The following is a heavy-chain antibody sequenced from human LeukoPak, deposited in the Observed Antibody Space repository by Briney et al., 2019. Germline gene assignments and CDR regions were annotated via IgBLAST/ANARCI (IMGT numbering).Heavy chain of an antibody. CDR1: GFTFSSYS. CDR3: ARGIYFYSSGRYDPSDWFDP. J-gene: IGHJ5*02. CDR2: ISSSSSYI. Sequence: GGSLRLSCAASGFTFSSYSMNWVRQAPGKGLEWVSSISSSSSYIYYADSVKGRFTISRDNAKNSLYLQMNSLRAEDTAVYYCARGIYFYSSGRYDPSDWFDPWGQGTLVTVSS. V-gene: IGHV3-21*01. D-gene: IGHD6-13*01.